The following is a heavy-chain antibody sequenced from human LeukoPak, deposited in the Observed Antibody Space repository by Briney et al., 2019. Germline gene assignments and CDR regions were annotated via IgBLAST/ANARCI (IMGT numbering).Heavy chain of an antibody. Sequence: GGSLRLSCAASGFNFHSYVMSWVRQAPGKGPEWVSSVTATSDRTFYADSVKGRFTISRDNAKNSLYLQMNSLRAEDTAVYYXXXXXXNGNYGHYYYYYMDVWGKGTTVTISS. CDR1: GFNFHSYV. D-gene: IGHD1-7*01. CDR3: XXXXXNGNYGHYYYYYMDV. V-gene: IGHV3-23*01. CDR2: VTATSDRT. J-gene: IGHJ6*03.